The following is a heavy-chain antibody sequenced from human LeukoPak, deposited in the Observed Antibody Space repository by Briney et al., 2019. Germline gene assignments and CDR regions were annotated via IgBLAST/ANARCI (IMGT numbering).Heavy chain of an antibody. CDR3: ARHIGGYYFDY. Sequence: PSGTLSLTCTVSGGSISSYYWSWIRQPPGKGLEWIGYIYYSGSTNYNPSLKSRVTISVDTSKNQFSLKLSSVTAADTAVYYCARHIGGYYFDYWGQGILVTVSS. D-gene: IGHD1-26*01. J-gene: IGHJ4*02. CDR1: GGSISSYY. V-gene: IGHV4-59*08. CDR2: IYYSGST.